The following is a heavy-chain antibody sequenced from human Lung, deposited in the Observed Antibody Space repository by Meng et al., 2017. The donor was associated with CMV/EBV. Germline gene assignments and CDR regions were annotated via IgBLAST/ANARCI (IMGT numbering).Heavy chain of an antibody. Sequence: GGSLRLXXAASGFTFSSYAMSWVRQAPGKGLEWVSAISGSGGSTYYADSVKGRFTISRDNSKNTLYLQMNSLRAEDTAVYYCAKDLGGETDFWSGYLYYYYYYGMDVWGQGTTVTVSS. CDR2: ISGSGGST. J-gene: IGHJ6*02. CDR1: GFTFSSYA. CDR3: AKDLGGETDFWSGYLYYYYYYGMDV. V-gene: IGHV3-23*01. D-gene: IGHD3-3*01.